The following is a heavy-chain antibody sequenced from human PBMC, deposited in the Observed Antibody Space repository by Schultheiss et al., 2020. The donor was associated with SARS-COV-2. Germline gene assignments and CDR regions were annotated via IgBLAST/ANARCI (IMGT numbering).Heavy chain of an antibody. V-gene: IGHV3-15*07. CDR1: GFTFSSYA. J-gene: IGHJ4*02. Sequence: GGSLRLSCAASGFTFSSYAMHWVRQAPGKGLEWVGRIKSKTDGGTTDYAAPVKGRFTISRDDSKNTLYLQMNSLKTEDTAVYYCTTGEDDSSGYYYPYYFDYWGQGTLVTVAS. D-gene: IGHD3-22*01. CDR2: IKSKTDGGTT. CDR3: TTGEDDSSGYYYPYYFDY.